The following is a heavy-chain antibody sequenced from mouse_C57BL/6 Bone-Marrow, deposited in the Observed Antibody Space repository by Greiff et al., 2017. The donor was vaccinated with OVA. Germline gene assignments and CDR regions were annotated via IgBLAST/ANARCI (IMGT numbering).Heavy chain of an antibody. D-gene: IGHD1-1*01. V-gene: IGHV1-82*01. CDR1: GYAFSSSL. J-gene: IGHJ2*01. Sequence: VKLVESGPELVKPGASVKISCKASGYAFSSSLMNWVKQRPGKGLEWIGRIYPGDGDTNYNGKFKGKATLTADKSSSTAYMQLSSLTSEDSAVYFCAKIYYYGSSRDYWGQGTTLTVSS. CDR2: IYPGDGDT. CDR3: AKIYYYGSSRDY.